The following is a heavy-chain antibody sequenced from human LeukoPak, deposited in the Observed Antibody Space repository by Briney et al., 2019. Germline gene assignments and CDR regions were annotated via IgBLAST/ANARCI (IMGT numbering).Heavy chain of an antibody. CDR2: INHSGST. Sequence: SETPSLTCAVYGGSFSGYYWSWIRQPPGKGLEWIGEINHSGSTNYNPSLKSRVTISVDTSKNQFSLKLSSVTAADTAVYYCARSLAGYYGMDVWGQGTTVTVSS. J-gene: IGHJ6*02. D-gene: IGHD2-15*01. V-gene: IGHV4-34*01. CDR3: ARSLAGYYGMDV. CDR1: GGSFSGYY.